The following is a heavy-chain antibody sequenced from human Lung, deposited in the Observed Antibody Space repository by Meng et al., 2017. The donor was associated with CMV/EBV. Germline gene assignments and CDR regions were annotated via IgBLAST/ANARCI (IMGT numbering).Heavy chain of an antibody. Sequence: LSLTCAASGFTFSYYSMNWVRQAPGKGLEWVSSISSSSSYINYADSVKGRFTISRDNAKNSLYLQMNSLRAEDTAVYYCAGFGHRNIWWLGIVGFDYWGQGTLVTVPS. CDR3: AGFGHRNIWWLGIVGFDY. J-gene: IGHJ4*02. D-gene: IGHD2-21*01. V-gene: IGHV3-21*01. CDR2: ISSSSSYI. CDR1: GFTFSYYS.